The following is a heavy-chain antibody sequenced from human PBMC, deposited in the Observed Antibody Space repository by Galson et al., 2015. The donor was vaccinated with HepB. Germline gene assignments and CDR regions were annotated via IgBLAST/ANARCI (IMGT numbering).Heavy chain of an antibody. V-gene: IGHV1-24*01. CDR3: ATGMTSDYYDSSGYYIVDYSNDAIDI. Sequence: SVKVSCKVSGYTLTELSMHWVRQAPGKGLEWMGGFDPEDGETIYAQKFQGRVTMTEDTSTDTAYMELSSLRSEDTAVYYCATGMTSDYYDSSGYYIVDYSNDAIDIWGQGTMVTVSS. CDR2: FDPEDGET. J-gene: IGHJ3*02. CDR1: GYTLTELS. D-gene: IGHD3-22*01.